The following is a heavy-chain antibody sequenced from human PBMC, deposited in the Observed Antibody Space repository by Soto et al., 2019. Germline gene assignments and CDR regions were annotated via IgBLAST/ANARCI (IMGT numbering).Heavy chain of an antibody. CDR2: IYYTGST. D-gene: IGHD1-7*01. CDR3: ARVGNYVSWFDP. V-gene: IGHV4-59*01. J-gene: IGHJ5*02. Sequence: PSETLSLTCPFSGFSISSYYWSWIRQPPGKGLEWIGYIYYTGSTNYNPSLKSRVSISVDTSKNQFSLKLSSVTAADTAVYYCARVGNYVSWFDPWGRGTLVTVSS. CDR1: GFSISSYY.